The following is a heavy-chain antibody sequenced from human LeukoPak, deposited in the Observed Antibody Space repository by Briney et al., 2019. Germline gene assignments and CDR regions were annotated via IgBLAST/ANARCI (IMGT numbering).Heavy chain of an antibody. CDR1: GGSISSGGYY. Sequence: PSETLSLTCTVSGGSISSGGYYWSWIRQHPGKGLEWIGYIYYSGSTNYNPSLKSRVTISVDTSKNQFSLKLSSVTAADTAVYYCARSRLGTMDVYFDYWGQGTLVTVSS. J-gene: IGHJ4*02. V-gene: IGHV4-61*08. CDR3: ARSRLGTMDVYFDY. D-gene: IGHD1-1*01. CDR2: IYYSGST.